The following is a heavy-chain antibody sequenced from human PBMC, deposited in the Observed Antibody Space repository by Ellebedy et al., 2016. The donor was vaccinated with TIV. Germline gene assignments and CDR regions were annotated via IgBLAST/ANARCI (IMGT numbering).Heavy chain of an antibody. D-gene: IGHD5-24*01. J-gene: IGHJ4*02. Sequence: GGSLRLSXAASGFTFNKNWMTWVRQAPGKGLEWVAHIKKDGSETFYVDSVKGRFTISRDNPKNSLYLQMNSLRAEDTAVYYCALWGDGWGFDYWGPGTLVTVST. CDR3: ALWGDGWGFDY. V-gene: IGHV3-7*03. CDR2: IKKDGSET. CDR1: GFTFNKNW.